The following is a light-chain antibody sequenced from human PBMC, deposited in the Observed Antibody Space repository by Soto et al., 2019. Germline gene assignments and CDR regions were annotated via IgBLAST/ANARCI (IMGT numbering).Light chain of an antibody. J-gene: IGLJ1*01. CDR1: SSDVGGYNY. V-gene: IGLV2-11*01. CDR3: CSYAGRFLSV. CDR2: DVS. Sequence: QSALTQPRSVSGSPGQSVTISCTGTSSDVGGYNYVSWYQQHPGKAPKLMIYDVSKRPSGVTGRFCGSKSGNTASLAISGLPAEAEADFDCCSYAGRFLSVFGTGTKLTVL.